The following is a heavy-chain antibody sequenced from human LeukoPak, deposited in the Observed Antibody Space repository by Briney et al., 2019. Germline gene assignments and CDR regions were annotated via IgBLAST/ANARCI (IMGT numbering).Heavy chain of an antibody. D-gene: IGHD3-22*01. V-gene: IGHV4-34*01. CDR3: ARRRTYYYDSSVAFDI. CDR1: GGSFSGYY. Sequence: SETLSLTCAVYGGSFSGYYWSWIRQPPGKGLEWIGEINHSGSNNYNSALKSRVTISVDTSKNQFSLKLSSVTAADTAVYYCARRRTYYYDSSVAFDIWGQGTMVTVSS. J-gene: IGHJ3*02. CDR2: INHSGSN.